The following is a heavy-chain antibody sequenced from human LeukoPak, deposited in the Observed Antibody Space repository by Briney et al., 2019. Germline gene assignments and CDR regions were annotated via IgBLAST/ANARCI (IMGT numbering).Heavy chain of an antibody. J-gene: IGHJ4*02. CDR1: GFTFSSYA. Sequence: GGSLRLSCAASGFTFSSYAMSWVRQAPGKGLEWVSAISGSGGSTYYADSVKGRFTISRDNSKTTLYLQMNSLRAEDTAVYCCAKDDIVGATGYWGQGTLVTVSS. D-gene: IGHD1-26*01. CDR2: ISGSGGST. CDR3: AKDDIVGATGY. V-gene: IGHV3-23*01.